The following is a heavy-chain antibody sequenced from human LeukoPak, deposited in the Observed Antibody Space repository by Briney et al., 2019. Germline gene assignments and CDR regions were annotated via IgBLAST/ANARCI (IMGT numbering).Heavy chain of an antibody. J-gene: IGHJ4*02. D-gene: IGHD2-2*01. Sequence: NPGGSLRLSCAASGFTFSNAWMSWVRQAPGKGLEWVGRIKSKTDGGTTDYAAPVKGRFTISRDNSKNTLYLQMNSLRAEDTAVYYCARDLLGDIVVVPADQGFDYWGQGTLVTVSS. V-gene: IGHV3-15*01. CDR3: ARDLLGDIVVVPADQGFDY. CDR1: GFTFSNAW. CDR2: IKSKTDGGTT.